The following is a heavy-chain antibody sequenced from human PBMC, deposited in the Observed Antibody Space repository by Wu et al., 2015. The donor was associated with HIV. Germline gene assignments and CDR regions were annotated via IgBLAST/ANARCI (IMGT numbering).Heavy chain of an antibody. J-gene: IGHJ5*02. CDR2: INLNTGDT. CDR3: ARDFTLTTPGLRHNWFGP. D-gene: IGHD4-11*01. V-gene: IGHV1-2*02. CDR1: KYTFTGYH. Sequence: QVQLVQSGAEVKKPGASVKVSCKASKYTFTGYHMHWVRQAPGQGLEWMGWINLNTGDTNYAQKFQGRVTMTRDTPITTAYMELTRLRSDDTATYYCARDFTLTTPGLRHNWFGPWGQGTLVTVSS.